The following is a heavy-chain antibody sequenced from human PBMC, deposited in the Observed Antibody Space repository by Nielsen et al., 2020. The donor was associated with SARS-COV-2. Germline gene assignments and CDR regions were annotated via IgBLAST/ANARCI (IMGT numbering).Heavy chain of an antibody. Sequence: GGSLRLSCAASGFTFSSYSMNWVRQAPGKGLEWVSSISSSSSYIYYADSVKGRFTISRDNAKNTLYLQMNSLRAEDTAVYYCAREGGITIFGVVTQYTYYYMDVWGKGTTVTVSS. CDR3: AREGGITIFGVVTQYTYYYMDV. V-gene: IGHV3-21*01. J-gene: IGHJ6*03. CDR2: ISSSSSYI. CDR1: GFTFSSYS. D-gene: IGHD3-3*01.